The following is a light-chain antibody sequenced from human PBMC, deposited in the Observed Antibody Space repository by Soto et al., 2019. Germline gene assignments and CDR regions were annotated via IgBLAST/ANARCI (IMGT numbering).Light chain of an antibody. V-gene: IGLV1-51*01. J-gene: IGLJ2*01. Sequence: QSVLTQPPSVSAAPGQKGTISCSGSNSNIGNNYVSWYQQLPGTAPKLLIYDNNKRPSGIPDRFSGSKSGTSATLGITGLQTGDEADYYCGAWDDSLSAVFGGGTKVTVL. CDR3: GAWDDSLSAV. CDR2: DNN. CDR1: NSNIGNNY.